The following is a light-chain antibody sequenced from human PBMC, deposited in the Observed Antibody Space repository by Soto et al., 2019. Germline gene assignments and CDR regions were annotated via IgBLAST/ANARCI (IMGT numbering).Light chain of an antibody. CDR2: AAS. Sequence: QVTQSPSSLSASVGDRVTITCRASQGISSYLAWYQQKPGQAPKLLIYAASTLQSGVPSRFSGSGSGTDFTLTISSLQPEDFATYYCQQVNSYPLTFGGGTKVDIK. CDR1: QGISSY. CDR3: QQVNSYPLT. J-gene: IGKJ4*01. V-gene: IGKV1-9*01.